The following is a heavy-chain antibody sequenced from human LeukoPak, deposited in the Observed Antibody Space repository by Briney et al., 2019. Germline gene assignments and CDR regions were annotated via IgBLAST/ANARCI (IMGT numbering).Heavy chain of an antibody. V-gene: IGHV3-11*01. J-gene: IGHJ6*02. D-gene: IGHD6-13*01. CDR2: ISSSGSTI. CDR1: GFTFSDYY. CDR3: ARDRSSRWWPHDYYYYGMDV. Sequence: GGSLRLSCAAAGFTFSDYYRSLIRQAPGKGLEWVSYISSSGSTIYYAASVKGRFTISRDNAKNSLYLQMNSLRAEDTAVYYCARDRSSRWWPHDYYYYGMDVWGQGTTVTVSS.